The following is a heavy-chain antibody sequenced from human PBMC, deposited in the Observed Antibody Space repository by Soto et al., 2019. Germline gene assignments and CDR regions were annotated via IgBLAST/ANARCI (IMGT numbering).Heavy chain of an antibody. J-gene: IGHJ4*02. V-gene: IGHV1-3*01. D-gene: IGHD6-13*01. Sequence: GASVKVSCKASGYTFTSYAMHWVRQAPGQRLEWMGWINAGNGNTKYSQKFQGRVTITRDTSASTAYMELSSLRSEDTAVYYCARPPGIAAAGRGLFDYWGQGTLVTVSS. CDR1: GYTFTSYA. CDR2: INAGNGNT. CDR3: ARPPGIAAAGRGLFDY.